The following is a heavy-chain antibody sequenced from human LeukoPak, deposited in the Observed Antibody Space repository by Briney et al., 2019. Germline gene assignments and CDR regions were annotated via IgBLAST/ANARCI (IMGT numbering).Heavy chain of an antibody. Sequence: ASVKVSCKASGYTFTSYYMHWVRQVPGQGLEWMGIINPSGGSTSYAQKFQGRVTVTRDMSTSTVYMELSSPRSEDTAVYYCARGITMVRGVIDYYYYYYMDVWGKGTTVTVSS. CDR2: INPSGGST. D-gene: IGHD3-10*01. CDR3: ARGITMVRGVIDYYYYYYMDV. CDR1: GYTFTSYY. J-gene: IGHJ6*03. V-gene: IGHV1-46*01.